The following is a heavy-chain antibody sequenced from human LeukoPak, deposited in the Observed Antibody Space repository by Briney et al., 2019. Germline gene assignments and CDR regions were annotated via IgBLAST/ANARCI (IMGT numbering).Heavy chain of an antibody. V-gene: IGHV1-18*04. CDR1: GYTFTGYY. CDR3: ARGHIAVAGKLIDY. Sequence: AASVKVSCKASGYTFTGYYMHWVRQAPGQGLEWMGWISAYNGNTNYAQKLQGRVTMTTDTSTSTAYMELRSLRSDDTAVYYCARGHIAVAGKLIDYWGQGTLVTVSS. CDR2: ISAYNGNT. D-gene: IGHD6-19*01. J-gene: IGHJ4*02.